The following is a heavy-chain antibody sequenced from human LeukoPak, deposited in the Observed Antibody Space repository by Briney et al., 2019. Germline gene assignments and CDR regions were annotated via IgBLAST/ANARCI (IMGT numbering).Heavy chain of an antibody. CDR1: GFTFSSYG. CDR2: IWYDGDNK. V-gene: IGHV3-33*01. Sequence: GGSLRLSCAASGFTFSSYGMHWVRQALGKGLEWVAVIWYDGDNKYYADSVKGRFTISRDNSKNTLYLQMNSLRAEDTAVYYCARDGIAAAGQYYCYGMDVWGQGTTVTVSS. CDR3: ARDGIAAAGQYYCYGMDV. J-gene: IGHJ6*02. D-gene: IGHD6-13*01.